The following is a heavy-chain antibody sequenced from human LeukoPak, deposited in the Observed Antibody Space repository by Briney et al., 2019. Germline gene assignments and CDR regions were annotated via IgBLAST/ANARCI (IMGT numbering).Heavy chain of an antibody. CDR2: IYSGGTR. D-gene: IGHD6-19*01. CDR3: ARLISVAGTGAFDI. J-gene: IGHJ3*02. Sequence: GGSLRLSCAASAFTVSSNYMTWLRQAPGKGLEWFSVIYSGGTRYSADSVTGRFTISRDNSKNTLYLQMNTLRAEDTAVYYCARLISVAGTGAFDIWGQGTMVTVSS. CDR1: AFTVSSNY. V-gene: IGHV3-66*01.